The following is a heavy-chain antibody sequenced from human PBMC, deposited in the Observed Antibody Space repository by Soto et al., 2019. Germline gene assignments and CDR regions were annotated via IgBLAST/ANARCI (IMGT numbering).Heavy chain of an antibody. CDR1: GFTFSSYG. CDR2: ISYDGSNK. D-gene: IGHD3-3*01. J-gene: IGHJ6*02. CDR3: SIFKPQLRFLEWSLGYYYGMDV. V-gene: IGHV3-30*03. Sequence: SLRLSCAASGFTFSSYGMHWVRQAPGKGLEWVAVISYDGSNKYYADSVKGRFTISRDNSKNTLYLQKKRQRAEDTAVYYSSIFKPQLRFLEWSLGYYYGMDVWGQGTTVTVSS.